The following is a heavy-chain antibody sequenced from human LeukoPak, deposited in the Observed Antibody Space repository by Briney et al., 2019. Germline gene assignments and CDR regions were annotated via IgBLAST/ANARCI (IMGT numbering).Heavy chain of an antibody. V-gene: IGHV4-59*01. CDR1: GGSFSGYY. CDR2: MYYSETI. D-gene: IGHD2-21*01. CDR3: ARDNIAIAGTSVD. J-gene: IGHJ4*01. Sequence: SKTLSLTCAVYGGSFSGYYWSWIRQPPGKGLEWIGYMYYSETINYNPSLKSRVTISVDTSKNQFSLKMTSVTAADTAMYYCARDNIAIAGTSVDWGHGTLVTVSS.